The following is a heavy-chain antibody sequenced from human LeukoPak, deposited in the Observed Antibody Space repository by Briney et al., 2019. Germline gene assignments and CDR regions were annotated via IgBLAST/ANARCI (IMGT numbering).Heavy chain of an antibody. CDR3: ARVNYYDSSAPWGVNWFDP. CDR2: IIPIFGTA. D-gene: IGHD3-22*01. CDR1: GGTFSSYA. J-gene: IGHJ5*02. Sequence: SVKVSCKASGGTFSSYAISWVRQAPGQGLEWMGRIIPIFGTANYAQKFQGRVTITTDESTSTAYMELSSLRSEDTAVYYCARVNYYDSSAPWGVNWFDPWGQGTLVTVSS. V-gene: IGHV1-69*05.